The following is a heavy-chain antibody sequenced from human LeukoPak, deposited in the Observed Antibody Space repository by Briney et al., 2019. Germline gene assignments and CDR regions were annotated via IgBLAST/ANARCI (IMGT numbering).Heavy chain of an antibody. J-gene: IGHJ4*02. V-gene: IGHV1-18*01. CDR1: GYTFTSYG. CDR2: ISAYNGNT. CDR3: ARDLLSYYGSGSYYFDY. D-gene: IGHD3-10*01. Sequence: ASVKVSCKASGYTFTSYGISWVRQAPGQGLEWMGWISAYNGNTNYAQKLQGRVTMTTDTSTSTAYMELRSLRSDDTAVYYCARDLLSYYGSGSYYFDYWGQGTLVTVSS.